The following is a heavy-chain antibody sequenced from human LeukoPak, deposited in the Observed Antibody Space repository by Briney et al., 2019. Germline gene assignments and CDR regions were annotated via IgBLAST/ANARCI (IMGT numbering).Heavy chain of an antibody. D-gene: IGHD3-22*01. CDR2: ISGSGGNT. CDR1: GFSFSSSA. CDR3: ASQKANFYDSSGDV. Sequence: GGSLRLSCAASGFSFSSSAMSWVRQAPGKGLEWVSAISGSGGNTYYAGSVKGRFTIFRDNSKNMLYLQMNSLRAEDTALYYCASQKANFYDSSGDVWGQGTTVTVSS. V-gene: IGHV3-23*01. J-gene: IGHJ6*02.